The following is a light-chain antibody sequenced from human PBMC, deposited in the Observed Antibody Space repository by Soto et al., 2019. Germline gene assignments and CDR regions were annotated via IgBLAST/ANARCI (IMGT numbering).Light chain of an antibody. CDR3: SSYAGSRYV. V-gene: IGLV2-8*01. Sequence: QSVLTQPPSASGSPGQSVTISCTGTSSDVGGYNYVSWYQQHPGKAPKLMIYEVSKRPSGVPDRFSGSKFGNTASLTVSGLQAEDEADYYCSSYAGSRYVFGTGTKVTVL. J-gene: IGLJ1*01. CDR2: EVS. CDR1: SSDVGGYNY.